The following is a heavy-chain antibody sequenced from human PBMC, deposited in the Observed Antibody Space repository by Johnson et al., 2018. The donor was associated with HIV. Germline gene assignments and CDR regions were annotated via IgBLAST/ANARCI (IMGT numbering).Heavy chain of an antibody. CDR3: ARDTYSSDACDI. Sequence: VQLVESGGGVVQPGRSLRLSCAASGFTFSSYGMHWVRQAPGKGLEWVAVIWYDGSNKYYADSVKGQFTISRDNAKNSLYLQMNSLRAEDTALYYCARDTYSSDACDIWGQGTMVTVSS. V-gene: IGHV3-33*01. J-gene: IGHJ3*02. D-gene: IGHD4-11*01. CDR1: GFTFSSYG. CDR2: IWYDGSNK.